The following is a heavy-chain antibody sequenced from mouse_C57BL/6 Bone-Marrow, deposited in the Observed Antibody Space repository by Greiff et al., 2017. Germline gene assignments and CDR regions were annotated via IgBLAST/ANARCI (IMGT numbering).Heavy chain of an antibody. CDR3: VKAVSEFHYAMDY. Sequence: EVNVVESGGGLVQPGASLRLSCAASGFTFTDYYMSWVRQPPGKAPEWLALIRNKANGYTTEYTASVKGRFTISRDNSQNILYLQKDTPEAEDSATYYCVKAVSEFHYAMDYWGQGTSVTVSS. V-gene: IGHV7-4*01. CDR2: IRNKANGYTT. CDR1: GFTFTDYY. J-gene: IGHJ4*01.